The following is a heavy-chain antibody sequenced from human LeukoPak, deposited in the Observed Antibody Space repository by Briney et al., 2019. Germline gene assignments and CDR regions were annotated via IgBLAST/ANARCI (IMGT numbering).Heavy chain of an antibody. CDR1: GFTFSTYA. CDR3: AKPYDSSGYYYGIDY. Sequence: GGSLRLSCAASGFTFSTYAMSWVRQAPGKGLEWVSAISGSGGSTYYADSVKGRFTISRDNSKNTLYLQMNSLRAEDTAVYYCAKPYDSSGYYYGIDYWGQGTLVTVSS. CDR2: ISGSGGST. J-gene: IGHJ4*02. V-gene: IGHV3-23*01. D-gene: IGHD3-22*01.